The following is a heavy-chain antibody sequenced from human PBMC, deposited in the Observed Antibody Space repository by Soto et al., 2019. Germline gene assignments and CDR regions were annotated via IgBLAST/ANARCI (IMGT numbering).Heavy chain of an antibody. CDR1: GFSVSSNY. CDR2: IHNGGET. Sequence: GGSLRLSCAASGFSVSSNYMNWVRQAPGKGLEWVSIIHNGGETYYADSVKDRFTVSRDNSKNTVFLQMNSLRAEDTAVYYCAKDLKRYYDILTGYQWDYWGQGTLVTVSS. CDR3: AKDLKRYYDILTGYQWDY. V-gene: IGHV3-66*01. D-gene: IGHD3-9*01. J-gene: IGHJ4*02.